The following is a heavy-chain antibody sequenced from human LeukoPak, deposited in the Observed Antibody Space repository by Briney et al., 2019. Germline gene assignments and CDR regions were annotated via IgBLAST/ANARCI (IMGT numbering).Heavy chain of an antibody. CDR1: GGSISSGGYS. D-gene: IGHD4-17*01. Sequence: KPSETLSLTCAVSGGSISSGGYSWNWIRQPPGKGLEWIGYIYHSGSTYYNPSLKSRVTISVDRSKNQFSLKLSSVTAADTAVYYCAREGGDLNSFDYWGQGTLVTVSS. CDR2: IYHSGST. J-gene: IGHJ4*02. CDR3: AREGGDLNSFDY. V-gene: IGHV4-30-2*01.